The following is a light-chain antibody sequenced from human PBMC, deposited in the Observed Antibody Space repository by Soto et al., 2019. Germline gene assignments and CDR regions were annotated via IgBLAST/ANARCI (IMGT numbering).Light chain of an antibody. CDR1: QTISSN. CDR3: QQYQTWPRT. V-gene: IGKV3-15*01. J-gene: IGKJ1*01. CDR2: GAS. Sequence: EIVMTQSPVTLSVSPGERATLSCRASQTISSNLAWYQQKPGQAPRLLVYGASTRATGFPARFSGSGSGTEFTLTISSLQSEDVAIYYCQQYQTWPRTFGQGTQVEIK.